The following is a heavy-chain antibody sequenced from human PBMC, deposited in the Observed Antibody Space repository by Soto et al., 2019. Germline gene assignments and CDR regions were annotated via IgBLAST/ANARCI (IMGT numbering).Heavy chain of an antibody. CDR1: GGTFSSYA. Sequence: QVQLVQSGAEVKKPGSSVKVSCKASGGTFSSYAISWVRQAPGQGLEWMGGIIPIFGTANYAQKFQVRVTITADESTSTAYMELSSLRSEDTAVYYCARDLKSSSSGYYYYGMDVWGQGTTVTVSS. CDR3: ARDLKSSSSGYYYYGMDV. CDR2: IIPIFGTA. V-gene: IGHV1-69*01. J-gene: IGHJ6*02. D-gene: IGHD6-6*01.